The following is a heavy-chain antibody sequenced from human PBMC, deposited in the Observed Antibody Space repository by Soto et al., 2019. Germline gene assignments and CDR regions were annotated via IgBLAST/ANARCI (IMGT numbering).Heavy chain of an antibody. Sequence: GGSLRLSCAASGFTSSNAWMNWVRQAPGKGLEWVGRIKSKTDGGTTDYAAPVKGRFTISRDDSKNTLYLQMNSLKTEDTAVYYCTTHGALFHSLFDYWGQGTLVTVSS. J-gene: IGHJ4*02. V-gene: IGHV3-15*07. CDR2: IKSKTDGGTT. D-gene: IGHD2-8*01. CDR3: TTHGALFHSLFDY. CDR1: GFTSSNAW.